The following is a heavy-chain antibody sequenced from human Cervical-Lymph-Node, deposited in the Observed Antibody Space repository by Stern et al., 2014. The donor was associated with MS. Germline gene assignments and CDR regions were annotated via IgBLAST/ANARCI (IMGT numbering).Heavy chain of an antibody. V-gene: IGHV3-23*01. D-gene: IGHD3-9*01. Sequence: EVQLLESGGGSVQPGESLRLSCVAFGFTFRSYAMSWVRQVPGKGLEWVSAIRGSGVTTFYADSVKGRFTISRDTSKNTLYLQMNSLRAEDTAVYYCAKGGILTGYFPLDYWGQGTLVTVSS. CDR1: GFTFRSYA. CDR3: AKGGILTGYFPLDY. J-gene: IGHJ4*02. CDR2: IRGSGVTT.